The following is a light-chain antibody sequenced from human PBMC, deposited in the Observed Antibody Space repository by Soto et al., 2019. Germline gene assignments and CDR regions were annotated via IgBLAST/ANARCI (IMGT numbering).Light chain of an antibody. J-gene: IGKJ1*01. CDR2: GAF. CDR1: QSVSSN. CDR3: QQYHDWPLT. V-gene: IGKV3-15*01. Sequence: EIVMTRSPVSLSVSPGEGAALSCRASQSVSSNLAWYQEKPGQAPSLLIYGAFTRATGIPARFSGTGSGTEFTLTISSLQSEDIALYYCQQYHDWPLTFGQGTKVDI.